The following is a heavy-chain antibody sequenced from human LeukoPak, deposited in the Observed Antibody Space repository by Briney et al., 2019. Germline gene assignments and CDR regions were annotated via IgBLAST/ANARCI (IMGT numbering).Heavy chain of an antibody. J-gene: IGHJ4*02. D-gene: IGHD3-22*01. V-gene: IGHV3-11*01. CDR1: GFTFSDYY. CDR2: ISSSGSTI. Sequence: GGSLRLSCAASGFTFSDYYMSWIRQAPGKGLEWVSYISSSGSTIYYADSVKGRFTISRDNAKNSLYLQMNSLRAEDTAVYYCARDWVHHRYYYDSSGAPPGHWGQGTLVTVSS. CDR3: ARDWVHHRYYYDSSGAPPGH.